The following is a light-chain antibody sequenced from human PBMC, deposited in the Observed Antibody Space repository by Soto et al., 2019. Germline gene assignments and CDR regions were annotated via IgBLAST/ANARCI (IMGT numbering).Light chain of an antibody. CDR3: SSYAGSNIV. CDR1: SSDFGGYNY. CDR2: EVS. Sequence: QSALTQPPSASGSPGQSVTISCTGTSSDFGGYNYVSWYQQHPGKAPKLMIYEVSKRPSGVPDRFSGSKSGNTASLTVSGIQAEDEDDYYCSSYAGSNIVFGPGTKVTVL. J-gene: IGLJ1*01. V-gene: IGLV2-8*01.